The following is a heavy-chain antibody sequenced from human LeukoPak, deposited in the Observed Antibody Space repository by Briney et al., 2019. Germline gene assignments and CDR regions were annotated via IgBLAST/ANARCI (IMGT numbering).Heavy chain of an antibody. V-gene: IGHV1-69*13. CDR1: GGTFSSYA. Sequence: GASVKVSCKASGGTFSSYAISWVRQAPGQGLEWMGGIIPIFGTANYAQKFQGRVTITADESTSTAYMELSSLRSEDTAVYYCARRPAARPDRWFDPWGQGTLVTVSS. D-gene: IGHD6-6*01. CDR3: ARRPAARPDRWFDP. CDR2: IIPIFGTA. J-gene: IGHJ5*02.